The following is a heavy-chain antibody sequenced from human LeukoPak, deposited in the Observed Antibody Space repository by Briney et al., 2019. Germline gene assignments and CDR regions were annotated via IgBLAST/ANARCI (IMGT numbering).Heavy chain of an antibody. V-gene: IGHV1-69*04. Sequence: GASVKVSCKASGGTFSSYAISWVRQAPGQGLEWMGRIIPILGIANYAQKFQGRVTITADKSTSTAYMELSSLRSEDTAVYYCARRSWLVRSLFDYWGQGTLVTVSS. CDR1: GGTFSSYA. J-gene: IGHJ4*02. CDR2: IIPILGIA. D-gene: IGHD6-19*01. CDR3: ARRSWLVRSLFDY.